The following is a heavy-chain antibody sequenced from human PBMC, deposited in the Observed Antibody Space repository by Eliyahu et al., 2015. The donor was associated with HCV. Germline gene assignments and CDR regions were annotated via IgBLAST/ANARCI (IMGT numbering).Heavy chain of an antibody. V-gene: IGHV3-30-3*01. D-gene: IGHD6-19*01. J-gene: IGHJ4*02. CDR1: GFTFSSYP. Sequence: QVQLVESGGGVVRPGRSLXLSCDASGFTFSSYPXHWVRQGPGKGVEWVVVISYDGTNKYYADSVKGRFTISRDNSKNTLYLQMNSLKIDDTAVYYCARDRRTFGSGWAPGWPDYWGQGALVTVSS. CDR2: ISYDGTNK. CDR3: ARDRRTFGSGWAPGWPDY.